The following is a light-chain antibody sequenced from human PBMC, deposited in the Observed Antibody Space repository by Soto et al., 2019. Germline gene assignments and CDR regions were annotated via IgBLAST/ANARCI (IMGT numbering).Light chain of an antibody. CDR2: WAS. J-gene: IGKJ2*01. CDR3: QQYYSNPFT. V-gene: IGKV4-1*01. CDR1: QSVLYSSNNKNY. Sequence: DIVMTQSPDSLAVSLGERATINCKSSQSVLYSSNNKNYLAWYQQKPRQPPKLLIYWASTRESGVPDRFSVSGSGTDFSLTISSLQAEDVAVYYCQQYYSNPFTFGQGTKLEIK.